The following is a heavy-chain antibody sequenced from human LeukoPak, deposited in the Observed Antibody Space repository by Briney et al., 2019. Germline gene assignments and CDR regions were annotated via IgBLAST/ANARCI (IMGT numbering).Heavy chain of an antibody. CDR1: GYTFTSYG. Sequence: ASVKVSCKASGYTFTSYGISWVRQAPGPGLEWMGWISAYNGNTNYVQKLQGRVTMTTDTSTSTAYMELRSLRSDDTAVYYCARDIAPGDSSGYSPYYYYGMDVWGQGTTVTVSS. D-gene: IGHD3-22*01. V-gene: IGHV1-18*01. CDR3: ARDIAPGDSSGYSPYYYYGMDV. J-gene: IGHJ6*02. CDR2: ISAYNGNT.